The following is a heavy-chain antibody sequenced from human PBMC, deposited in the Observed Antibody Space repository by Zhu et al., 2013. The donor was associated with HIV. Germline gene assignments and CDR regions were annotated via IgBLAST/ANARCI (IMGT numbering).Heavy chain of an antibody. J-gene: IGHJ4*02. Sequence: QVQLVQSGAEVKKPGSSVKVSCKASGGTFSSYTISWVRQAPGQGLEWMGRIIPILGIANYAQKFQGRVTITADKSTSTAYMELSSLRSEDTAVYYCARDPYSSSWYHSLGYFDYWGQGTLVTVSS. CDR1: GGTFSSYT. CDR3: ARDPYSSSWYHSLGYFDY. V-gene: IGHV1-69*08. CDR2: IIPILGIA. D-gene: IGHD6-13*01.